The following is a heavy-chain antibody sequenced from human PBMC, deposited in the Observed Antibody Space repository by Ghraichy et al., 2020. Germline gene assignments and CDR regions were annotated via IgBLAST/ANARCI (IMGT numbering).Heavy chain of an antibody. CDR1: GDSIITSSYF. V-gene: IGHV4-39*07. J-gene: IGHJ4*02. Sequence: SETLSLTCTVSGDSIITSSYFWGWIRQTPGKGLEWIGSIYHNGITYYNPSLKSRVALSVQTSKSQFSLQLSSVTAADTAVYYCARALRTIAPAGTLDFWGPEILVTISS. CDR3: ARALRTIAPAGTLDF. CDR2: IYHNGIT. D-gene: IGHD6-13*01.